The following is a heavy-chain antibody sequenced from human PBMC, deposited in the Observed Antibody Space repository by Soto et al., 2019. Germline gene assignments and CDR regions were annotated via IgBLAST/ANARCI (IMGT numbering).Heavy chain of an antibody. Sequence: SGPTLVNPTQTLTLTCTFSGFSLSTHGMGVGWIRQPPGRPLEWLTIIYWDDDKRYSPSLKSRLTITKDTSKDQVVLTLTNMDPVDTATYYCAHRLCDSSCYWDVGYFDYWGQGALVTVSS. V-gene: IGHV2-5*02. CDR1: GFSLSTHGMG. D-gene: IGHD3-22*01. CDR3: AHRLCDSSCYWDVGYFDY. CDR2: IYWDDDK. J-gene: IGHJ4*02.